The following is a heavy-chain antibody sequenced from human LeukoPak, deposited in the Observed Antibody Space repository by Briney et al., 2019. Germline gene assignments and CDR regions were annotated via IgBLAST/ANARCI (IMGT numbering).Heavy chain of an antibody. D-gene: IGHD1-26*01. V-gene: IGHV3-23*01. CDR1: GFTFSSYA. CDR2: ISGSGGST. CDR3: AKAMWGRDYYGMDV. Sequence: PGGSLRLSCAASGFTFSSYAMSWVRQAPGKGLEWVSAISGSGGSTYYADSVKGRFTISRDNSKNTLYLQMNSLRAEDTAVYYCAKAMWGRDYYGMDVWGQGTTVTVSS. J-gene: IGHJ6*02.